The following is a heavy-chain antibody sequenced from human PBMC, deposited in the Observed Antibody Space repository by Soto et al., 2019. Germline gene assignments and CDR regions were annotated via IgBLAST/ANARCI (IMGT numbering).Heavy chain of an antibody. D-gene: IGHD2-2*01. CDR2: ISYDGSNK. J-gene: IGHJ4*02. Sequence: GSLRLSCAASGFTFSSYGMHWVRQAPGKGLEWVAVISYDGSNKYYADSVKGRFTISRDNSKNTLYLQMNSLRAEDTAVYYCAKGGYCSSTSCPASLDYWGQGTPVTVSS. V-gene: IGHV3-30*18. CDR3: AKGGYCSSTSCPASLDY. CDR1: GFTFSSYG.